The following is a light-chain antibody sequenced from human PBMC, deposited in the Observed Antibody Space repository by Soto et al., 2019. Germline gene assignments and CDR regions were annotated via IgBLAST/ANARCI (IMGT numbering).Light chain of an antibody. J-gene: IGKJ1*01. CDR2: GAS. CDR3: QHYGHALWA. Sequence: EIVLTQSPGTLSLSPGEGATLSCRASQRVTSSYLAWYQQKPGQSPRLLMSGASKRATGVPDRFSGSGSGTDFTLTISRLEPEDFAVYYCQHYGHALWAFGQGTKVEIK. CDR1: QRVTSSY. V-gene: IGKV3-20*01.